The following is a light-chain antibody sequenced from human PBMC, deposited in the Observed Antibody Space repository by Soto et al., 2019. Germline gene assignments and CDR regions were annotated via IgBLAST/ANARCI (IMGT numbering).Light chain of an antibody. V-gene: IGKV3-11*01. Sequence: EIVLTQSPATLSLSPGERATLSCRTSQSVSSYLAWYQQKPGQAPRLLIYDASNRATGIPARFSGSGSGTDFTLTISSLEPEDFAVYYCQQRSNWPGTFGGGTKVENK. CDR2: DAS. J-gene: IGKJ4*01. CDR1: QSVSSY. CDR3: QQRSNWPGT.